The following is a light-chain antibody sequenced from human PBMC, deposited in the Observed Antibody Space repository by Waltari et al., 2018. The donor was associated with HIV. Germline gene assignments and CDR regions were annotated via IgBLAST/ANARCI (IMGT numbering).Light chain of an antibody. Sequence: DIQMTQSPSSLSTSVGDRVTITCRASQSISTYLNWYQQKPGKAPKLLIYAASRLPSGAPSRFSGSGSGTDFTLTISSLQPEDFATYFCQHSYKTPLTFGGGTKVEIK. CDR2: AAS. CDR1: QSISTY. V-gene: IGKV1-39*01. J-gene: IGKJ4*01. CDR3: QHSYKTPLT.